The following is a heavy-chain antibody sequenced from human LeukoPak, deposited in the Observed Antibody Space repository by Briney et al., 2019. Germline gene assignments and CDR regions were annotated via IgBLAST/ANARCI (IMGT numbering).Heavy chain of an antibody. CDR1: GFPLSSSGVG. D-gene: IGHD4-17*01. CDR3: AHSGTVTSPHDAFDV. J-gene: IGHJ3*01. V-gene: IGHV2-5*02. Sequence: SGATLVKPTQTLTLICTFSGFPLSSSGVGVGWIRQPPGKALEWLALIYWDDDKRYSPTLKSRLTITKDTSKNQVVLTLTNMDPVDTGTYYCAHSGTVTSPHDAFDVWGQGTMVTVSS. CDR2: IYWDDDK.